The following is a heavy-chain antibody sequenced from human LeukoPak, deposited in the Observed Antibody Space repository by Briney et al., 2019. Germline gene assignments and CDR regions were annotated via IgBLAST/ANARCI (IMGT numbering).Heavy chain of an antibody. D-gene: IGHD3-10*01. CDR3: ARVRYGSGSYYGIYFDY. Sequence: PGGSLRLSCAASGFTFSSYSMNWVRHAPGKGLEWVSSISSSRSYIYYADPVKGRFTISRDNAKNSPYLQMNSLRAEDTAVYYCARVRYGSGSYYGIYFDYWGQGTLVTVSS. V-gene: IGHV3-21*01. CDR1: GFTFSSYS. CDR2: ISSSRSYI. J-gene: IGHJ4*02.